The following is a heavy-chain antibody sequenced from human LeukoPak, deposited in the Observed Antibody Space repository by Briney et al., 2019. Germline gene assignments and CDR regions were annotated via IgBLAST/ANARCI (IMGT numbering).Heavy chain of an antibody. CDR1: GFTFSSYS. J-gene: IGHJ4*02. V-gene: IGHV3-48*01. CDR2: ISSSSSTI. CDR3: ASTHCSSTSCYEYSSSSGDY. Sequence: GGSLRLSCAASGFTFSSYSMNWVRQAPGKGLEWVSYISSSSSTIYYADSVKGRFTISRDNAKNSLYLQMNSLRAEDTAVYYCASTHCSSTSCYEYSSSSGDYWGQGTLVTVSS. D-gene: IGHD2-2*01.